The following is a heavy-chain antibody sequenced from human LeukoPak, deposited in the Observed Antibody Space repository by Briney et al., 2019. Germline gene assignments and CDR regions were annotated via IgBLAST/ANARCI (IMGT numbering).Heavy chain of an antibody. CDR1: GFTFDDYA. Sequence: PGGSLRLSCAASGFTFDDYAMHWVRQAPGKGLEWVSLISWDGGSTYYADSVKGRLTISRDNSKNSLYLQMNSLRAEDTALYYCAKDGANYYDSSGYYGPFDYWGQGTLVTVSS. D-gene: IGHD3-22*01. J-gene: IGHJ4*02. CDR3: AKDGANYYDSSGYYGPFDY. CDR2: ISWDGGST. V-gene: IGHV3-43D*04.